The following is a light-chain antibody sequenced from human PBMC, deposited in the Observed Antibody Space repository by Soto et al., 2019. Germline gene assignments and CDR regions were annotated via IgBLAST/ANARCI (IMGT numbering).Light chain of an antibody. Sequence: DIPMTQSPSTLSVSVGDRVTITCRASQSFSTWLAWYQQKPGKAPKLLIYRTSTLKNGVPSRFSGSGSGTEFTLTITSLQPDDFATYYCQEYSHYPYTFGQGTKLEIK. V-gene: IGKV1-5*03. CDR2: RTS. CDR1: QSFSTW. J-gene: IGKJ2*01. CDR3: QEYSHYPYT.